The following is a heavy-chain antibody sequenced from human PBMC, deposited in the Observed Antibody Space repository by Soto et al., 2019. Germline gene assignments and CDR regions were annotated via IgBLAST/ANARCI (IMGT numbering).Heavy chain of an antibody. CDR3: ARGPIYGSGSYLSDP. Sequence: QVQLVQSGAEVKKPGASVKVSCKASGYTFTSFDINWVRQATGQGLEWVGWMNPKSGNTGYAQKFQGRVTMTRNTTISTAYMELSSLRSEDTAVYHCARGPIYGSGSYLSDPWGQGTLVTVSS. D-gene: IGHD3-10*01. CDR1: GYTFTSFD. CDR2: MNPKSGNT. V-gene: IGHV1-8*01. J-gene: IGHJ5*02.